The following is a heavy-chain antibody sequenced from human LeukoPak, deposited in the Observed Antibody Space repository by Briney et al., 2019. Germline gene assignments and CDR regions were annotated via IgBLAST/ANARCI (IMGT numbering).Heavy chain of an antibody. CDR2: INHSGSN. Sequence: SETLSLTCAVYGGSLSGYYWSWIRQPPGKGLEWVGEINHSGSNNYNPSLKSRVTISVDTSKNQFSLKLSSVTAADTAVYYCARGAGYWGQGTLVTVSS. J-gene: IGHJ4*02. CDR3: ARGAGY. V-gene: IGHV4-34*01. CDR1: GGSLSGYY.